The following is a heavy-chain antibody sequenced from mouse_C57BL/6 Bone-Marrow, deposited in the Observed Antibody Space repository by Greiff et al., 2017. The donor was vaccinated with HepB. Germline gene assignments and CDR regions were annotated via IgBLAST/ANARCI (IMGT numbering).Heavy chain of an antibody. CDR2: IYPRSGNT. Sequence: QVHVKQSGAELARPGASVKLSCKASGYTFTSYGISWVKQRTGQGLEWIGEIYPRSGNTYYNEKFKGKATLTADKSSSTAYMELRSLTSEDSAVYFCARYIYYYGSNAMDCWGQGTSVTVSS. D-gene: IGHD1-1*01. J-gene: IGHJ4*01. CDR3: ARYIYYYGSNAMDC. CDR1: GYTFTSYG. V-gene: IGHV1-81*01.